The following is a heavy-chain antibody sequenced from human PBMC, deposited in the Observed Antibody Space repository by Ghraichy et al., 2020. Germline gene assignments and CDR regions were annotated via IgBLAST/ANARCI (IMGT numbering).Heavy chain of an antibody. D-gene: IGHD3-9*01. CDR1: GFTFSSYS. CDR3: ARVIRYFDWLSVPYYYGMDV. Sequence: GESLNISCAASGFTFSSYSMNWVRQAPGKGLEWVSSISSSSYIYYADSVKGRFTISRDNAKNSLYLQMNSLRAEDTAVYYCARVIRYFDWLSVPYYYGMDVWGQGTTVTVSS. CDR2: ISSSSYI. V-gene: IGHV3-21*01. J-gene: IGHJ6*02.